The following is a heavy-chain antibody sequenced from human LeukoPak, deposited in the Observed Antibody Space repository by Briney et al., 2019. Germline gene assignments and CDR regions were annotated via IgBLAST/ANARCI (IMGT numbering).Heavy chain of an antibody. Sequence: SETLSLTCTVSGGSISSSSYYWGWIRQPPGKGLEWIGSIYYSGSTYYNPSLKSRVTISVDTSKNQFSLKLSSVTAADTAVYYCVRDNPRCCGVVPANIDDLWGQGTLVTVSS. D-gene: IGHD2-21*02. CDR3: VRDNPRCCGVVPANIDDL. J-gene: IGHJ5*02. V-gene: IGHV4-39*02. CDR1: GGSISSSSYY. CDR2: IYYSGST.